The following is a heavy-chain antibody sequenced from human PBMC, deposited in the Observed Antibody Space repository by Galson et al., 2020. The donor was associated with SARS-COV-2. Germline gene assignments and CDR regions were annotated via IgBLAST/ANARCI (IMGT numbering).Heavy chain of an antibody. CDR3: ARDSPGADGMDV. D-gene: IGHD1-26*01. Sequence: QCINAESQASETLSLTCAVSGGSFSDYYWSWIRQSPGKGLEWIGEINHIGSTNYNPSLKRRVTISIDMSKNHLSLKLSSVTAADTAVYYCARDSPGADGMDVWGQGTTVTVSS. CDR2: INHIGST. J-gene: IGHJ6*02. CDR1: GGSFSDYY. V-gene: IGHV4-34*01.